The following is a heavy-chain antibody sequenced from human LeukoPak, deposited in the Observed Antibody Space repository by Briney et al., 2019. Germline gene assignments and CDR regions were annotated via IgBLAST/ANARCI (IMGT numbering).Heavy chain of an antibody. V-gene: IGHV1-2*02. J-gene: IGHJ3*02. CDR3: AAVHSSSLLDAFDI. D-gene: IGHD6-13*01. CDR1: GYTFTGYY. Sequence: GASVKVSCKASGYTFTGYYMHWVRQAPGQGLEWMGWINPNSGGTNYAQKFQERVTITRDMSTSTAYMELSSLRSEDTAVYYCAAVHSSSLLDAFDIWGQGTMVTVSS. CDR2: INPNSGGT.